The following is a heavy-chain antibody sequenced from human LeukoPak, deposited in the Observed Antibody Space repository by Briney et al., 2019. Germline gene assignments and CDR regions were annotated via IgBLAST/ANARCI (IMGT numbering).Heavy chain of an antibody. V-gene: IGHV3-23*01. CDR3: AKESLVVIESYFDN. CDR2: ITGSGETK. Sequence: GGSLRLSCVVSGFTFSDFAMSWVRRAPGKGLEWVSAITGSGETKYYADSVKGRFSMSRDNSKNTLYLQMNSLRDEDTAEYFCAKESLVVIESYFDNWGQGTLVTVSS. CDR1: GFTFSDFA. D-gene: IGHD3-22*01. J-gene: IGHJ4*02.